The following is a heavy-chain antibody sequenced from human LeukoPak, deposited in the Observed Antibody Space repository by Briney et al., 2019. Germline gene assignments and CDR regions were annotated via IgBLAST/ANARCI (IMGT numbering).Heavy chain of an antibody. Sequence: SETLSLTCTVSGGSISSSSYYWGWIRQPPGKGLEWIGSIYYSGSTYYNPSLKSRVTISVDTSKNQFSLKLSSVTAADTALYYCARQVAARPLDYWGQGTLVTVSS. CDR2: IYYSGST. D-gene: IGHD6-6*01. J-gene: IGHJ4*02. CDR3: ARQVAARPLDY. CDR1: GGSISSSSYY. V-gene: IGHV4-39*01.